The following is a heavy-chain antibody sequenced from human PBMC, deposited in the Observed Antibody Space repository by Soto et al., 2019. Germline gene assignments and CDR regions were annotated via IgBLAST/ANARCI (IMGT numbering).Heavy chain of an antibody. V-gene: IGHV3-7*01. CDR3: ASLLGDVTTFDN. D-gene: IGHD1-1*01. Sequence: EVPLVESGGGLVQPGGSLRLSCVASGITFSSHWMSWVRQAPGKGLEWVASINQAASVKHCVDSVKGRFTVSRDNAKNSLFLEMSSLRGEDTAMYYCASLLGDVTTFDNWGQGTLVTVSS. J-gene: IGHJ4*02. CDR1: GITFSSHW. CDR2: INQAASVK.